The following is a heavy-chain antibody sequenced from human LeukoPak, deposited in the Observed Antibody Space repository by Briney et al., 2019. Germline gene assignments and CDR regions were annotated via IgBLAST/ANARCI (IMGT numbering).Heavy chain of an antibody. CDR2: ISSSSSYI. V-gene: IGHV3-21*01. Sequence: PGGSLRLSCAASGFTFSSFGMSWVRQAPGKGLEWVSSISSSSSYIYYADSVKGRFTISRDNAKNSLYLQMNSLRAEDTAVYCCARAFYDSSGYRDDAFDIWGQGTMVTVSS. J-gene: IGHJ3*02. CDR1: GFTFSSFG. D-gene: IGHD3-22*01. CDR3: ARAFYDSSGYRDDAFDI.